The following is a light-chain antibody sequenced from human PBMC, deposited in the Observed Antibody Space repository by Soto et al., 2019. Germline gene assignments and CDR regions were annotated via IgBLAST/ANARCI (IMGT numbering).Light chain of an antibody. Sequence: VLTQPPSVSAAPRQRVTISCSGSSSTIGNNAVSWYQQLPGKAPKLLIYYDNLLPSGVSDRFSASTSGTSASLAISGLQSEDEADYYCAAWDDGLNGYVFGTGTKLTVL. J-gene: IGLJ1*01. CDR3: AAWDDGLNGYV. CDR1: SSTIGNNA. V-gene: IGLV1-36*01. CDR2: YDN.